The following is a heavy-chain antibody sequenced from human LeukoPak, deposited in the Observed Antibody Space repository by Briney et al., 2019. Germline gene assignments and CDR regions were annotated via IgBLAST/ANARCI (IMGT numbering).Heavy chain of an antibody. CDR3: AREEWMIVVVHGRWFDP. Sequence: SETLSLTCTVSGGSISSSSYYWGWIRQPPGKGLEWIGSIYYSGGTYYNPSLKSRVTISVDTSKNQFSLKLSSVTAADTAVYYCAREEWMIVVVHGRWFDPWGQGTLVTVSS. V-gene: IGHV4-39*07. CDR2: IYYSGGT. J-gene: IGHJ5*02. CDR1: GGSISSSSYY. D-gene: IGHD3-22*01.